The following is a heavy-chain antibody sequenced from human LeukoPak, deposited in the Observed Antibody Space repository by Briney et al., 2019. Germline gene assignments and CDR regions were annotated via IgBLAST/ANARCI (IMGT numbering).Heavy chain of an antibody. J-gene: IGHJ4*02. CDR1: RYTLSGYY. D-gene: IGHD5-24*01. V-gene: IGHV1-2*02. CDR3: ARAKSDGYNSYFVS. CDR2: IKPNSGGA. Sequence: ASVKDSCMASRYTLSGYYIHWVRPAPGQGVEWMGWIKPNSGGAHFTQKFQGRVTMTRATSITTAYMELSRMKSDDTAVYYCARAKSDGYNSYFVSWGQGNLVTVSS.